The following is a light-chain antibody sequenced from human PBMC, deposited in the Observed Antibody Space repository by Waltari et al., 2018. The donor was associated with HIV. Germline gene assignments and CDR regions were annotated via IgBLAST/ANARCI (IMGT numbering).Light chain of an antibody. CDR3: QQFFGSPPIT. V-gene: IGKV3-20*01. J-gene: IGKJ5*01. CDR1: QSLRSSY. Sequence: EIVLTQSPSTLSLSPGERATLSCRTSQSLRSSYLAWYQQKPGQAPRLLIYGASSRATGIPDRFSGSGSGTDFSLTISRLEPEDFAIYYCQQFFGSPPITFGQGTRLVIK. CDR2: GAS.